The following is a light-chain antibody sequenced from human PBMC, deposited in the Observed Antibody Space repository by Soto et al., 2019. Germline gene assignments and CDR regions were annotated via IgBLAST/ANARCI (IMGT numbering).Light chain of an antibody. V-gene: IGKV3-20*01. J-gene: IGKJ3*01. CDR3: QQYGSSPLFT. Sequence: EIVLTQSPGTLSLSPGERATLSCRASQSVSNKYLAWYQQKPGQAPRLLIYGASSRATGIPDRFSGSGSGTDFNITISRLEPEDFAVYYCQQYGSSPLFTFGPGTKVDIK. CDR2: GAS. CDR1: QSVSNKY.